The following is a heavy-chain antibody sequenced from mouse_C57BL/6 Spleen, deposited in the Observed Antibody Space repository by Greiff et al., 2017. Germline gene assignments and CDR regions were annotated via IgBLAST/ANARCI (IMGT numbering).Heavy chain of an antibody. CDR2: FYPGSGSI. CDR1: GYTFTEYT. Sequence: QVQLQQSGAELVKPGASVKLSCKASGYTFTEYTIHWVKQRSGQGLEWIGRFYPGSGSIKYNEKVKDKATLTADKSSSTVYMELSRLTSEDSAVYFCARHPVYYGSRGYYFDYWGQGTTLTVSS. D-gene: IGHD1-1*01. V-gene: IGHV1-62-2*01. CDR3: ARHPVYYGSRGYYFDY. J-gene: IGHJ2*01.